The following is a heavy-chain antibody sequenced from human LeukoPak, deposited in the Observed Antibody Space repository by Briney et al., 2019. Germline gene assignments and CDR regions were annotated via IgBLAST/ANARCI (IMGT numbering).Heavy chain of an antibody. V-gene: IGHV4-59*08. Sequence: SETLSLTCTVSGDSISGYFWSWIRQTPGKGLEWIGYIYYSGSTNYNPSLKSRVTISVDTSKNQFSLKLSSVTAADTAVYYCARGTAITGYYFDYWGQGTLVTVSS. J-gene: IGHJ4*02. CDR1: GDSISGYF. CDR2: IYYSGST. CDR3: ARGTAITGYYFDY. D-gene: IGHD1-20*01.